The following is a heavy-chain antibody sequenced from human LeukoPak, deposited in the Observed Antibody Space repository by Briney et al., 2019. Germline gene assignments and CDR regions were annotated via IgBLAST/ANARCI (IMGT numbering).Heavy chain of an antibody. CDR2: INSDGSWT. CDR3: VSFYETY. Sequence: QPGGSLRLSCAASGNYWMHWVRQAPGKGLVWVSHINSDGSWTSYADSVKGRFTISKDNAKNTVYLQMNSLRAEDTAVYYCVSFYETYWGQGTTVTVSS. J-gene: IGHJ6*02. V-gene: IGHV3-74*01. D-gene: IGHD2/OR15-2a*01. CDR1: GNYW.